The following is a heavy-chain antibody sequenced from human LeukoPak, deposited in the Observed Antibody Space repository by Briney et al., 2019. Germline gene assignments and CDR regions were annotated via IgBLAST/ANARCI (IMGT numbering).Heavy chain of an antibody. J-gene: IGHJ6*02. CDR1: GYTFTSYD. CDR3: ARGRVDYYYYGMDV. V-gene: IGHV1-8*01. D-gene: IGHD2-2*01. Sequence: ASAKVSCKASGYTFTSYDINWVRQATGQGLEWMGWMNPNSGNTGYAQKFQGRVTMTRNTSISTAYMELSSLRSEDTAVYYCARGRVDYYYYGMDVWGQGTTVTVSS. CDR2: MNPNSGNT.